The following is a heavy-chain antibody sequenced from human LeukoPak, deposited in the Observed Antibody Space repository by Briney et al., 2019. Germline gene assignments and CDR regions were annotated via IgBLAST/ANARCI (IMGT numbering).Heavy chain of an antibody. J-gene: IGHJ4*02. CDR2: IYHTGTT. V-gene: IGHV4-59*08. CDR1: GGSISSYY. CDR3: ARQNPAAEGQGLDH. Sequence: SETLSLTCTVSGGSISSYYWSWVRQPPGKGLDWIGYIYHTGTTNYNPTLKSRVTMSVDTSKNQISLKLSSVTAADTAVYYCARQNPAAEGQGLDHWGQGALVTVSS. D-gene: IGHD6-13*01.